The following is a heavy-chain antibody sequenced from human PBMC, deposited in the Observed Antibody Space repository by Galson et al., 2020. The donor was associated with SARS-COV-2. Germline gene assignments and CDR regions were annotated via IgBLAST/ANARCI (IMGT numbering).Heavy chain of an antibody. CDR2: INPNSGGT. Sequence: ASVKVSCKASGYTFTGYYMHWVRQAPGQGLEWMGWINPNSGGTNYAQKFQGRVTMTRDTSISTAYMELSRLRSDDTAVYYCAREVVPAAIFPNWFDPWGQGTLVTVSS. V-gene: IGHV1-2*02. D-gene: IGHD2-2*02. CDR1: GYTFTGYY. CDR3: AREVVPAAIFPNWFDP. J-gene: IGHJ5*02.